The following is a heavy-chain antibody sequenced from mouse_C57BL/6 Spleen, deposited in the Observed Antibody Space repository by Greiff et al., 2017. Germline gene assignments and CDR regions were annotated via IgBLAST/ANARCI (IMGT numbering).Heavy chain of an antibody. V-gene: IGHV1-69*01. D-gene: IGHD1-1*01. Sequence: QVQLKQPGAELVMPGASVKLSCKASGYTFTSYWMHWVKQRPGQGLEWIGEIDPSDSYTNYNQKFKGKSTLTVDKSSSTAYMQLSSLTSEDSAVYYCARNRDYCGSSYGRYFDVWGTETTVTVSS. CDR3: ARNRDYCGSSYGRYFDV. J-gene: IGHJ1*03. CDR2: IDPSDSYT. CDR1: GYTFTSYW.